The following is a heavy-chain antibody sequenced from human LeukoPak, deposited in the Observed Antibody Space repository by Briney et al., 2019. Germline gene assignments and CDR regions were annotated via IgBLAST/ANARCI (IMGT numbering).Heavy chain of an antibody. J-gene: IGHJ4*02. V-gene: IGHV3-21*01. CDR3: ATNLFCASASCL. D-gene: IGHD2-2*01. CDR2: IGTAGNYI. Sequence: GGSLRLSCAASGFTFSDYTMNWVRQAPGKGLEWLSSIGTAGNYIFYADSVQGRFTISRDNANDSLYLEMKSLRVEDTATYYCATNLFCASASCLWGQGTLVTVCS. CDR1: GFTFSDYT.